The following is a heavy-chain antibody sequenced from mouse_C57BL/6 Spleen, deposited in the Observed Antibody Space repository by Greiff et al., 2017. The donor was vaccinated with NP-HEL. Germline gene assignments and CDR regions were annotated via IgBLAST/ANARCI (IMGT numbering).Heavy chain of an antibody. CDR1: GYTFTDYN. D-gene: IGHD1-1*01. J-gene: IGHJ1*03. Sequence: EVQLQQSGPELVKPGASVKIPCKASGYTFTDYNMDWVKQSHGKSLEWIGDINPNNGGTIYNQKFKGKATLTVDKSSSTAYMELRSLTSEDTAVYYCARYYYGSRIYWYFDVWGTGTTVTVSS. CDR2: INPNNGGT. V-gene: IGHV1-18*01. CDR3: ARYYYGSRIYWYFDV.